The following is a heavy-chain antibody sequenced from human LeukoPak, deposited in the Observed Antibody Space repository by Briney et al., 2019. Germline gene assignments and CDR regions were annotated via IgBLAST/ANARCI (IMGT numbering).Heavy chain of an antibody. D-gene: IGHD3-16*02. J-gene: IGHJ4*02. V-gene: IGHV4-59*01. Sequence: SETLSLTCTVSGVSISSYYWSWIRQPPGKGLEWIGYIYYSGSTNYNPSLKSRVTISVDTSKNQFSLKLSSVTAADTAVYYCARGTMITFGGVIAPDYFDYWGQGTLVTVSS. CDR2: IYYSGST. CDR3: ARGTMITFGGVIAPDYFDY. CDR1: GVSISSYY.